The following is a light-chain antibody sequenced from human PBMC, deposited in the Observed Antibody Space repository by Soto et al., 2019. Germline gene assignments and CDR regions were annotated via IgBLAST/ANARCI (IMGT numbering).Light chain of an antibody. CDR3: NSFRVSHLYV. Sequence: LTQPASVSGSPGQTITISFTGTSSDIGGYNAVSWYQHHPGKAPKLIIYEVTHRPSGVSDRFSASKSGNTASLTISGLQAEDEADYYCNSFRVSHLYVFGTGTKVTVL. CDR2: EVT. CDR1: SSDIGGYNA. V-gene: IGLV2-14*01. J-gene: IGLJ1*01.